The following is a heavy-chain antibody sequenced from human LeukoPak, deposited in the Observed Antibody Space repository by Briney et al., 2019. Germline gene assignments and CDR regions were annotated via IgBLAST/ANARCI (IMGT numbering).Heavy chain of an antibody. CDR2: IRSDGRAT. V-gene: IGHV3-30*02. CDR1: GFTFRSFG. J-gene: IGHJ4*02. D-gene: IGHD4-23*01. Sequence: GGSLRLSXAASGFTFRSFGMHWVRQAPGKGLEWVSFIRSDGRATDYADSVKGRLTISRDNSRNTLYVQMNSLRDEDTAIYYCAKDRDGGNFYFDYWGQGILVTVSS. CDR3: AKDRDGGNFYFDY.